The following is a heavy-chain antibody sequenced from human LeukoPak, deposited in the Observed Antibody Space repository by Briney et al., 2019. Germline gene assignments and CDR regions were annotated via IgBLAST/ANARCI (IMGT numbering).Heavy chain of an antibody. CDR3: VRDRAVSPFPPDAFDM. D-gene: IGHD4-17*01. CDR1: GFTFSNYW. V-gene: IGHV3-74*01. J-gene: IGHJ3*02. Sequence: GGSLRLSCAASGFTFSNYWMHWVRQAPGKGLVWVSRINSDGRSTKYADSVKGRFTISRDNAKNTLYLRMNSLRAEDTAVYYCVRDRAVSPFPPDAFDMWGQGTMVTVAS. CDR2: INSDGRST.